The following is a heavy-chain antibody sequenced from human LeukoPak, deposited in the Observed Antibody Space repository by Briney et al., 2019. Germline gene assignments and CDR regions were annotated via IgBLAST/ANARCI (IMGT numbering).Heavy chain of an antibody. V-gene: IGHV4-59*08. CDR1: GGSISGYY. CDR3: ARHGRGYSGYDSFYFDY. D-gene: IGHD5-12*01. CDR2: IYYSGST. J-gene: IGHJ4*02. Sequence: SETLSLTCTVSGGSISGYYWSWIRQPPGKGLEWIGYIYYSGSTNYNPSLKSRVTISVDTSKNQFSLKLSSVTAADTAVYYCARHGRGYSGYDSFYFDYWGQGTLVTVSS.